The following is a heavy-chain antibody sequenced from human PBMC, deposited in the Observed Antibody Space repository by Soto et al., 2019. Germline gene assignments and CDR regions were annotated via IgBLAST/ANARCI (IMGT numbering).Heavy chain of an antibody. V-gene: IGHV1-69*13. J-gene: IGHJ6*02. Sequence: GASVKVSCKASGGTFSSYAISWVRQAPGQGLEWMGGIIPIFGTANYAQKFQGRVTITADESTSTAYMELSSLRSEDTAVYYCAREDIVVVVAATRGHYYYGMDVWGQGTTVTVSS. D-gene: IGHD2-15*01. CDR1: GGTFSSYA. CDR2: IIPIFGTA. CDR3: AREDIVVVVAATRGHYYYGMDV.